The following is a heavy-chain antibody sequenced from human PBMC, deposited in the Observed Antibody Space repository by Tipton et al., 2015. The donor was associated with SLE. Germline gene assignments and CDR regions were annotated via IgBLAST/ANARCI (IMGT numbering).Heavy chain of an antibody. Sequence: TLSLTCSVSGGSMTGSYWSWVRQPPGGGLEWMGSIYYRGDTHCNPPLKSRVTLLVDRSKKQFSLNLRSVTAADTAVYYCARGARGYSYGSDEDFDSWGQGILVTVSS. D-gene: IGHD5-18*01. V-gene: IGHV4-59*01. J-gene: IGHJ4*02. CDR1: GGSMTGSY. CDR3: ARGARGYSYGSDEDFDS. CDR2: IYYRGDT.